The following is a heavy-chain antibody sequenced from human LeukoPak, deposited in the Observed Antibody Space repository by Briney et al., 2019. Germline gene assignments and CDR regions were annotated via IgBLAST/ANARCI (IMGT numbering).Heavy chain of an antibody. J-gene: IGHJ5*02. Sequence: SGPTLVNPTQTLTLTCTFSGFSLSTSGVGVGWIRQPPGKALEWLALIYWDDDKRYSPSLKSRLTITKDTSKNQVVLTMTNMDPVDTATYYCAHRPGSSWSGTGNWFDPWGQGTLVTVSS. CDR1: GFSLSTSGVG. D-gene: IGHD6-13*01. V-gene: IGHV2-5*02. CDR3: AHRPGSSWSGTGNWFDP. CDR2: IYWDDDK.